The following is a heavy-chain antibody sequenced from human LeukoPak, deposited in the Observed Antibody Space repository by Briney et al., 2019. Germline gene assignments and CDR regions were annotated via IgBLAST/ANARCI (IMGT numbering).Heavy chain of an antibody. Sequence: GGCLRLSCAASGFTFSSYSMNWVRQAPGKVLEWVSYISSSSSTIYYADSVKGRFTISRDNAKNSLYLQMNSLRAEDTAVYYCARDSYYYDSSGLTWGQGTLVTVSS. V-gene: IGHV3-48*01. CDR2: ISSSSSTI. CDR3: ARDSYYYDSSGLT. CDR1: GFTFSSYS. J-gene: IGHJ5*02. D-gene: IGHD3-22*01.